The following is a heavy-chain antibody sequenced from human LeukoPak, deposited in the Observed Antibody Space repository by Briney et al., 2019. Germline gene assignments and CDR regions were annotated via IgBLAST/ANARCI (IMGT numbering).Heavy chain of an antibody. V-gene: IGHV1-2*02. Sequence: ASVKVSCKASGYTFTGYYMHWVRQAPGQGLEWMGWINPNSGGTNYAQKFQGRATMTRDTSISTAYMELSRLRSDDTAVYYCAPMGMIVVEEGDYWGQGTLVTVSS. J-gene: IGHJ4*02. CDR1: GYTFTGYY. CDR3: APMGMIVVEEGDY. CDR2: INPNSGGT. D-gene: IGHD3-22*01.